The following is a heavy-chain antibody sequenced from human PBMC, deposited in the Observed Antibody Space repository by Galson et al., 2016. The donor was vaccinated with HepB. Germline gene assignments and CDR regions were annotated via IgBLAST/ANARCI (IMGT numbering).Heavy chain of an antibody. CDR3: VKDFYGSGSYYSVGHDH. CDR1: GFTFSNYA. CDR2: IKGGGVSP. J-gene: IGHJ4*02. Sequence: SLRLSCAASGFTFSNYAMNWVRQAPGKGPEWVSSIKGGGVSPKYADSVTGRFTTSRDNTNNTLHLQMNSLRAEDTAVYYCVKDFYGSGSYYSVGHDHWGQGTLVTVSS. D-gene: IGHD3-10*01. V-gene: IGHV3-23*01.